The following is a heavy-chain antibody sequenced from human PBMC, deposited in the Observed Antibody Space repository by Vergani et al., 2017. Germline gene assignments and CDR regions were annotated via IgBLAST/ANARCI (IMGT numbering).Heavy chain of an antibody. CDR1: GFTFSSYA. V-gene: IGHV3-30-3*01. Sequence: QVQLVESGGGVVQPGRSLRLSCAASGFTFSSYAMHWVRQAPGKGLELVAVISYDGSNKYYADSVKGRFTISRDNSKNTLYLQMNSLRAEDTAVYYCARGIAAAGDYWGQGTLVTVSS. CDR2: ISYDGSNK. J-gene: IGHJ4*02. CDR3: ARGIAAAGDY. D-gene: IGHD6-13*01.